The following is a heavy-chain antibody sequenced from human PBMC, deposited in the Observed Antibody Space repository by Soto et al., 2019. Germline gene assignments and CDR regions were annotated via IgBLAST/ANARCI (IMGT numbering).Heavy chain of an antibody. J-gene: IGHJ6*02. CDR2: IYSGGST. D-gene: IGHD5-12*01. Sequence: GGSLRLSCAASGFTVSSNYMSWVRQAPGKGLEWVSVIYSGGSTYYADSVKGRFTISRDNSKNTLYLQMNSLRAEDTAVYYCARAGGGWLQFGYYYYGMDVWGQGTTVTVSS. V-gene: IGHV3-66*01. CDR3: ARAGGGWLQFGYYYYGMDV. CDR1: GFTVSSNY.